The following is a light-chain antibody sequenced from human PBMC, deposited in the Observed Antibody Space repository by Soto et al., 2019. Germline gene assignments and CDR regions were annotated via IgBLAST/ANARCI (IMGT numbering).Light chain of an antibody. CDR3: SSYTTTSTLV. V-gene: IGLV2-14*01. Sequence: QSALTQPASVSGSPGQSITISCSGTTNDVGGYNLVSWYQQRPGEAPKLIISEVRNRPSGISYRFTGSKSGNTASLTISGLQAEDEADYYCSSYTTTSTLVFGGGTKLTVL. CDR1: TNDVGGYNL. CDR2: EVR. J-gene: IGLJ3*02.